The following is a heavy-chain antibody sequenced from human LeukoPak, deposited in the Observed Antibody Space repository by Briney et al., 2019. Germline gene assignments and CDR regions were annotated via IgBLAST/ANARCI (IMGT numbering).Heavy chain of an antibody. Sequence: PSETLSLTCTVSGGSISSYYWSWIRQPARKGLEWIGYIYYSGSTNYNPSLKSRVTISVDTSKNQFSLKLSSVTAADTAVYYCARDDSSGYYNWFDPWGQGTLVTVSS. J-gene: IGHJ5*02. CDR1: GGSISSYY. CDR3: ARDDSSGYYNWFDP. V-gene: IGHV4-59*01. D-gene: IGHD3-22*01. CDR2: IYYSGST.